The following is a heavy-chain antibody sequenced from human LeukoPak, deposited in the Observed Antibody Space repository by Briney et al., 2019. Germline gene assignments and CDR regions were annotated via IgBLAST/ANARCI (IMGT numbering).Heavy chain of an antibody. Sequence: GGSLRLSCAASGFTFSSYAMSWVRQAPGKGLEWVSAISGSGGSTYYADSVKGRFTISRDNSKNTLYLQMNSLRAEDTAVYYCAKGDLLRGVLPVTAAFDIWGQGTMVTVSS. CDR3: AKGDLLRGVLPVTAAFDI. D-gene: IGHD3-10*01. CDR2: ISGSGGST. J-gene: IGHJ3*02. V-gene: IGHV3-23*01. CDR1: GFTFSSYA.